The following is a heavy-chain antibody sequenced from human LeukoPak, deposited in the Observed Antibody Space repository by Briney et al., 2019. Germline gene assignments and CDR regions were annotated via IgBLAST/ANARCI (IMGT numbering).Heavy chain of an antibody. Sequence: SETLSLTCAVYGESFSGYYWSWIRQPPGKGLEWIGEINHSGSTNYNPSLKSRVTISVDTSKNQFSLKLSSVTAADTAVYYCARGQRLHYDSSGYKALSYWGQGTLVTVSS. D-gene: IGHD3-22*01. V-gene: IGHV4-34*01. CDR2: INHSGST. J-gene: IGHJ4*02. CDR1: GESFSGYY. CDR3: ARGQRLHYDSSGYKALSY.